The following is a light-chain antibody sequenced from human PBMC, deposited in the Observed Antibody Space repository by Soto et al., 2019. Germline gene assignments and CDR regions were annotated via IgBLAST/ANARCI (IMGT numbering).Light chain of an antibody. CDR1: QSISTW. V-gene: IGKV1-5*03. CDR3: QQYNNYWT. Sequence: DIQMTQSPSTLSASVGDRVTITCRASQSISTWLAWYQQKPGKAPKLLIYKASSLESGVPSRFSGSGSGTEFTLTISSLQPDDFATYYCQQYNNYWTFGQGTKVKIK. J-gene: IGKJ1*01. CDR2: KAS.